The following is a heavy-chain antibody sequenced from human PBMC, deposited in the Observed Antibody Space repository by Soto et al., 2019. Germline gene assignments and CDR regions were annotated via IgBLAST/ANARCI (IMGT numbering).Heavy chain of an antibody. CDR3: ARGFANDY. Sequence: GGSLRLSCAASGLTFSGHWMSWVRQAPGKGLEWVANINKDGSETYYGGSLEGRFFISRDNAKSSLYLQMNFLGVEDTAVYYCARGFANDYWGQGTLVTVSS. CDR2: INKDGSET. V-gene: IGHV3-7*01. CDR1: GLTFSGHW. J-gene: IGHJ4*02.